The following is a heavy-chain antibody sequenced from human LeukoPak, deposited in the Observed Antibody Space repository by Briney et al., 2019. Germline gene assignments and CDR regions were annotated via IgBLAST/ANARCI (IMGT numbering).Heavy chain of an antibody. CDR3: VRGQTIDY. CDR2: IKSDGTGI. CDR1: GFTFSNYW. V-gene: IGHV3-74*01. J-gene: IGHJ4*02. D-gene: IGHD3-3*01. Sequence: GGSLRLSCTTSGFTFSNYWMYGVRQAPGKGLMWVSRIKSDGTGITYTDSVEGRFTISRDNAKNTLYLQMNSLRDENTAVYYCVRGQTIDYWGQGTLVTVSS.